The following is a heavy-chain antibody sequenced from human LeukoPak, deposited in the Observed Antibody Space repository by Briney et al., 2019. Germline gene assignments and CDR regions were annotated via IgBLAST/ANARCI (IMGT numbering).Heavy chain of an antibody. D-gene: IGHD1-7*01. CDR3: ARDPLSHNENWRPYYFDS. Sequence: PGGSLRLSCAASGFALNSYSFSWVRQAPGKGLEWVSSISSTSAYIYYADSVKGRFTISRSNPDNVVYLQMNSLRAEDTAVYYCARDPLSHNENWRPYYFDSWGQGTLVTVSS. CDR1: GFALNSYS. J-gene: IGHJ4*02. CDR2: ISSTSAYI. V-gene: IGHV3-21*01.